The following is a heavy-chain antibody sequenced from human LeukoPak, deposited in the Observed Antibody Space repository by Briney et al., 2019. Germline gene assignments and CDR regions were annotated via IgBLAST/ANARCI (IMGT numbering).Heavy chain of an antibody. CDR3: ARAGTVEMTPLDY. J-gene: IGHJ4*02. V-gene: IGHV1-2*04. CDR2: INPNSGGT. D-gene: IGHD5-24*01. CDR1: GYTFTGYY. Sequence: ASVKVSCKASGYTFTGYYMHWVRQAPGQGLEWMGWINPNSGGTNYAQKFQGWVTMTRDTSISTAYMELSRLRSDDTAVYYCARAGTVEMTPLDYWGQGTLVAVSS.